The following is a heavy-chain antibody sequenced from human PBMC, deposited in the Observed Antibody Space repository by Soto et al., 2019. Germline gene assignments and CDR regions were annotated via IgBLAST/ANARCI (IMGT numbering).Heavy chain of an antibody. CDR2: IFHTGTT. Sequence: TLSLTCAVPGHSITGVYNWAWIRQPPGRSLEWIASIFHTGTTYYTPSLKSRVTISVDTSKNQFSLRLSSVTAADSAVYYCAGELDSQGLFDYWGQGTLVTVS. D-gene: IGHD1-1*01. J-gene: IGHJ4*02. CDR1: GHSITGVYN. CDR3: AGELDSQGLFDY. V-gene: IGHV4-38-2*02.